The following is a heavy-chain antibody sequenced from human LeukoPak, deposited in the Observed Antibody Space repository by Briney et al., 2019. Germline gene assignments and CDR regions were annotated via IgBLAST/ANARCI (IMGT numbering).Heavy chain of an antibody. Sequence: GGSLRLSCAASGFTFSTFYMNCVRQSPGKGLEWVSCISGGSSSIYYADSVKGRFTISRDNAKNSLYLQMNSLRAEDTAVYYCARVLSQASGSGSYLYWGPGTLVTVSS. CDR2: ISGGSSSI. D-gene: IGHD3-10*01. V-gene: IGHV3-21*01. CDR3: ARVLSQASGSGSYLY. CDR1: GFTFSTFY. J-gene: IGHJ4*02.